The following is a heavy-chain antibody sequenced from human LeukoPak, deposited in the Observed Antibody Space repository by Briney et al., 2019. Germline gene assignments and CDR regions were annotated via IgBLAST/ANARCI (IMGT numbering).Heavy chain of an antibody. D-gene: IGHD3-10*01. J-gene: IGHJ4*02. CDR1: GFTVSSNY. V-gene: IGHV3-53*01. Sequence: GGSLRLSCAASGFTVSSNYMSWVRQAPGKGLEWVSVIYSGGSTYYADSVKGRFTISRDNSKNTLYLQMNSLRAEDTAVYYCAGTALLLWFGESLGSYWGQGTLATVSS. CDR3: AGTALLLWFGESLGSY. CDR2: IYSGGST.